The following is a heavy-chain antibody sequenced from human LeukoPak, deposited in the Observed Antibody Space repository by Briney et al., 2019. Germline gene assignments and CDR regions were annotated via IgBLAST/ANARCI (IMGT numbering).Heavy chain of an antibody. CDR1: GFTFSSYA. V-gene: IGHV3-23*01. D-gene: IGHD3-10*01. Sequence: GGSLRLSCAASGFTFSSYAMSRVRQAPGKGLEWVSAISGSGGSTYYADSVNGRFTISRDNSKNTVYLQMNSLRAEDTAVYYCAIASWFGELDWGQGTLATVSS. J-gene: IGHJ4*02. CDR3: AIASWFGELD. CDR2: ISGSGGST.